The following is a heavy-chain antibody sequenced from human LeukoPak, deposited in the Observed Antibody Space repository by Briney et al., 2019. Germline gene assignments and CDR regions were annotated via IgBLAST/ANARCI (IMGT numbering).Heavy chain of an antibody. CDR2: ISSSTTNNI. V-gene: IGHV3-21*01. D-gene: IGHD3-10*01. CDR1: GFTFSSYS. CDR3: ARDRGFEMGLFDY. J-gene: IGHJ4*02. Sequence: GGSLRLSCAASGFTFSSYSMNWVRQAPGKGLEWVSSISSSTTNNIYYADSVKGRFTISRDNAKNSLYLQMSSLRAEETAVYYCARDRGFEMGLFDYRGQGTLVTVSS.